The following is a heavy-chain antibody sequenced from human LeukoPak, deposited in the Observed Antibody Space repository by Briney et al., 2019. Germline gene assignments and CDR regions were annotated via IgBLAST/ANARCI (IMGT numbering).Heavy chain of an antibody. CDR2: MNPNSGNT. J-gene: IGHJ4*02. CDR3: ARVHYSREHCSSTSCYASFDY. V-gene: IGHV1-8*01. CDR1: GYTLTSYD. D-gene: IGHD2-2*01. Sequence: ASVKVSCKASGYTLTSYDINWVRQATGQGLEWMGWMNPNSGNTGYAQKFQGRVTMTRNTSISTAYMELSSLRSEDTAVYYCARVHYSREHCSSTSCYASFDYWSQGTLVTVSS.